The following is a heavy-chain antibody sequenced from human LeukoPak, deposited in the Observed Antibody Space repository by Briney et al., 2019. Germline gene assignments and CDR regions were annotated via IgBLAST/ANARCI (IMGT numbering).Heavy chain of an antibody. CDR1: GGSFSGYY. V-gene: IGHV4-34*01. Sequence: KPSETLSLTCAVYGGSFSGYYWSWIRQPPGKGLEWIGEINHSGSTNYNPSLKSRVTISVDTSKNQFSLRLSSVTAADTAIYYCARGNSDRFPPYMDYWGQGILVIVSS. J-gene: IGHJ4*02. CDR3: ARGNSDRFPPYMDY. D-gene: IGHD2-21*01. CDR2: INHSGST.